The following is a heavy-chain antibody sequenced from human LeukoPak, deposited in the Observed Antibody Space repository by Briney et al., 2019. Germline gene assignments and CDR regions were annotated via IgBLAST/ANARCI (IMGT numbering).Heavy chain of an antibody. CDR3: ARWGSGSYYNYYYYYMDV. CDR1: GGSISSSSYY. J-gene: IGHJ6*03. D-gene: IGHD3-10*01. CDR2: IYYSGST. Sequence: SETLSLTCTVSGGSISSSSYYWGWIRQPPGKGLEWIESIYYSGSTYYNPSLKSRVTISVDTSKNQFSLKLSSVTAADTAVYYCARWGSGSYYNYYYYYMDVWGKGTTVTISS. V-gene: IGHV4-39*07.